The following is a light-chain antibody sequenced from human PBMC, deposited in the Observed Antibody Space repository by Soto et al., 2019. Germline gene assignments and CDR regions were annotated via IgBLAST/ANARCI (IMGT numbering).Light chain of an antibody. J-gene: IGKJ4*01. CDR2: AAS. CDR3: QQTYSTHLS. CDR1: QSISSY. V-gene: IGKV1-39*01. Sequence: DIQMTQSPSSLSASVGDRVTITCRASQSISSYLNWYQQKPGKAPKVLIYAASSLQSGVPSRFSGSGSGTDFTLTIRSMQHEDFATYYCQQTYSTHLSFGGGTKVEIK.